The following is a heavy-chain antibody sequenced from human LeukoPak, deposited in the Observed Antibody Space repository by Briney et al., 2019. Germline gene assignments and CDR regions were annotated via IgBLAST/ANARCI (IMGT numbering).Heavy chain of an antibody. CDR3: ARSSAAGHYYYYYYMDV. CDR1: GYTFTSYD. D-gene: IGHD6-13*01. J-gene: IGHJ6*03. Sequence: GASVKVSCKASGYTFTSYDINWVRQATGQGLGWMGWMNPNSGNTGYAQKFQGRVTITTDESTSTAYMELSSLRSEDTAVYYCARSSAAGHYYYYYYMDVWAKGPRSPSP. CDR2: MNPNSGNT. V-gene: IGHV1-8*01.